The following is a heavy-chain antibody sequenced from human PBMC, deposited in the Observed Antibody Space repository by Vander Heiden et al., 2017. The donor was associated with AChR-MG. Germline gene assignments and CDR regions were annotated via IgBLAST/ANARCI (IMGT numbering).Heavy chain of an antibody. J-gene: IGHJ4*02. CDR2: ISSRGNNL. CDR1: GFTFRNYE. CDR3: AREDGTTGHFDQ. V-gene: IGHV3-48*03. D-gene: IGHD1-7*01. Sequence: EVQLVESGGGLVKPGGSLRLSWGASGFTFRNYEMNWVRQAPGKGLEWISYISSRGNNLYYADSVKGRFTISRDNAKNSLYLQINSLRVEDTAIYYCAREDGTTGHFDQWGQGTLVTVSS.